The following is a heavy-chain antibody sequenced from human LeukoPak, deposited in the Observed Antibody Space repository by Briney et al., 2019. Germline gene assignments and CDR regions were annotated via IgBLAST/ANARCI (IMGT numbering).Heavy chain of an antibody. V-gene: IGHV3-23*01. CDR1: GFTFSKYD. D-gene: IGHD2-2*01. J-gene: IGHJ3*02. Sequence: PGGSLRLSCAASGFTFSKYDLSWVRQAPGKGLECVSAIDRGVGSTYYADSVKGRFTISRDNSKNTLYLQMNSLRAEDTAVYYCARGPVPAAADAFDIWGQGTMVTVSS. CDR3: ARGPVPAAADAFDI. CDR2: IDRGVGST.